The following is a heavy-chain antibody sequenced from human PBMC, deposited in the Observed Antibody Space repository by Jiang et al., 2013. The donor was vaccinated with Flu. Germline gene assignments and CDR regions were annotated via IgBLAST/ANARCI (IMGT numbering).Heavy chain of an antibody. V-gene: IGHV2-70*11. CDR1: GFSLSTSGMC. CDR3: ARIPYYDSSGYHYYYYGMDV. Sequence: KPTQTLTLTCTFSGFSLSTSGMCVSWIRRPPGKALEWLARIDWDDDKYYSTSLKTRLTISKDTSKNQVVLTMTNMDPVDTATYYCARIPYYDSSGYHYYYYGMDVWGKGTTVTVSS. J-gene: IGHJ6*04. CDR2: IDWDDDK. D-gene: IGHD3-22*01.